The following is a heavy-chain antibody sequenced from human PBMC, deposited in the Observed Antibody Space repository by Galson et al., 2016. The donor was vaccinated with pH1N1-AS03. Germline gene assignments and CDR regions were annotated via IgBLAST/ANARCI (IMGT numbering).Heavy chain of an antibody. Sequence: SVKVSCKASGYTFSAYYMHWVRQAPGQGLEWLGRINSKNGDTDYAPKFRDRLTMTRDTSITTAYLELRSLTSGDTALYYCETPHSLKVGATSAFDLWGRGTLVTVTS. CDR3: ETPHSLKVGATSAFDL. J-gene: IGHJ2*01. V-gene: IGHV1-2*06. CDR2: INSKNGDT. CDR1: GYTFSAYY. D-gene: IGHD1-26*01.